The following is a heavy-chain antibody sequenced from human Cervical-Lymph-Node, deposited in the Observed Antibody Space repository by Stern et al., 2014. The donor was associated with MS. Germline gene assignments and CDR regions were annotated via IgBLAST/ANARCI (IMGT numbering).Heavy chain of an antibody. J-gene: IGHJ5*02. V-gene: IGHV5-51*01. CDR1: GYSFTSYW. Sequence: EVQLVESGAEVKKPGESLKISCKGSGYSFTSYWIGWVRQMPGKGLEWMGIINPGDSDTRYSPSFQGQVTISADKSISTAYLQWSSLKASDTAMYYCARRHCSSRRCGWFDPWGKGTLVTVSS. CDR2: INPGDSDT. CDR3: ARRHCSSRRCGWFDP. D-gene: IGHD2-2*01.